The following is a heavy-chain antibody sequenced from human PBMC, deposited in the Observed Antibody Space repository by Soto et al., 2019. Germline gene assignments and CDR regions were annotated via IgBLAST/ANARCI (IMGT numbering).Heavy chain of an antibody. CDR2: INHSGST. V-gene: IGHV4-34*01. D-gene: IGHD1-26*01. J-gene: IGHJ6*03. CDR3: ARERAGARSKDYYYYMDV. Sequence: SETLSLTCAVYGGSFSGYYWGWIRQPPGKGLEWIGEINHSGSTNYNPSLKSRVAISVDTSKNQFSLKLSSVTAADTAVYYCARERAGARSKDYYYYMDVWGKGTTVTVSS. CDR1: GGSFSGYY.